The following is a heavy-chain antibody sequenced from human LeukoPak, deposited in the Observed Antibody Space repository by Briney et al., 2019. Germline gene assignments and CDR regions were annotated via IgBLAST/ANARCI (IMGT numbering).Heavy chain of an antibody. J-gene: IGHJ3*02. CDR2: IIPIFGTA. D-gene: IGHD3-10*02. CDR3: ARDQLLSAGQKDAFDI. CDR1: GGTFSSYA. Sequence: ASVKVSCKASGGTFSSYAISWVRQAPGQGLEWMGGIIPIFGTANYAQKFQGRVTITADKSTSTAYMELRSLRSEDTAVYYCARDQLLSAGQKDAFDIWGQGTMVTVSS. V-gene: IGHV1-69*06.